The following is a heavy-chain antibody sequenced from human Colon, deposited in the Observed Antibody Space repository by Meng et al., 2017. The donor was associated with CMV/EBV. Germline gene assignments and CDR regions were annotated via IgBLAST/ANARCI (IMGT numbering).Heavy chain of an antibody. J-gene: IGHJ6*02. CDR1: GFTFDDHA. CDR2: ITWNSETI. Sequence: SLKISCAASGFTFDDHAMHWVRQVPGKGPEWVAGITWNSETIAYGDSVKGRFTVSRDNAKTALYLQMNSLRAEDTALYYCAKDVGANLFYGLDVWGQGTTVTVSS. CDR3: AKDVGANLFYGLDV. D-gene: IGHD1-26*01. V-gene: IGHV3-9*01.